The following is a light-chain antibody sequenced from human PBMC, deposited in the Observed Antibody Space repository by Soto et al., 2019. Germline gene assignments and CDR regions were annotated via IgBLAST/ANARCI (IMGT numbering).Light chain of an antibody. CDR2: ATS. CDR1: QSVSRTY. V-gene: IGKV3D-20*02. J-gene: IGKJ5*01. Sequence: EIVLTQSPGTLSLSPGERATLSCRASQSVSRTYLAWYQQKPVQAPRLLIYATSSRATGIPDRFSGSGSGTDFTLNISRLEPEDFAVYYCHHYHNWPMTFGQGTRLEIK. CDR3: HHYHNWPMT.